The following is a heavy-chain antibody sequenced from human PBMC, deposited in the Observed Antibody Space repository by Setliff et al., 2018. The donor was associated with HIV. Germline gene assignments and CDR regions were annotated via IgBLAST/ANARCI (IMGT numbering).Heavy chain of an antibody. Sequence: SETLSLTCAVYGGSFSGFYWSWIRQPPGKGLEWIGEINHSGSTTYNPSLKSRVTISVDTSKNHFSLKLSSVTAADTAVYYCANFLPDTAAAGPRFDYWGQGTLGTVSS. CDR2: INHSGST. CDR3: ANFLPDTAAAGPRFDY. V-gene: IGHV4-34*01. J-gene: IGHJ4*02. CDR1: GGSFSGFY. D-gene: IGHD6-13*01.